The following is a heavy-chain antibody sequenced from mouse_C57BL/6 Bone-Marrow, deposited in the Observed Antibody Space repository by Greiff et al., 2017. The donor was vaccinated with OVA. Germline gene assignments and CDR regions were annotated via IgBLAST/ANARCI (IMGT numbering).Heavy chain of an antibody. D-gene: IGHD1-1*01. V-gene: IGHV5-17*01. CDR2: ISSGSSTI. CDR3: AFYYGSSYGFAY. J-gene: IGHJ3*01. CDR1: GFTFSDYG. Sequence: DVHLVESGGGLVKPGGSLKLSCAASGFTFSDYGMHWVRQAPEKGLEWVAYISSGSSTIYYADTVKGRFTISRDNAKNTLFLQMTSLRSEDTAMYYCAFYYGSSYGFAYWGQGTLVTVSA.